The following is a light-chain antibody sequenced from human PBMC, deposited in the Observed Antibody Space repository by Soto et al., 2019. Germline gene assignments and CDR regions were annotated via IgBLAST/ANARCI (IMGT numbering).Light chain of an antibody. CDR2: GTS. CDR1: QSISSNY. V-gene: IGKV3-20*01. CDR3: QFFGSSRYT. J-gene: IGKJ2*01. Sequence: EIGLTQSPGILSLSPGERATLACRASQSISSNYLAWYQQKPGQAPRLLIYGTSSRATGIPDRFSGSGSGTDFTLTISRLEPEDFAVYYCQFFGSSRYTFGQGTKLEIK.